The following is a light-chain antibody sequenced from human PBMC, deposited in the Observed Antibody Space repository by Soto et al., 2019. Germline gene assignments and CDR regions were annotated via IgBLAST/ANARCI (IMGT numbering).Light chain of an antibody. J-gene: IGKJ2*01. V-gene: IGKV3-15*01. CDR1: QSVSSN. CDR2: GAS. CDR3: HQYNNWPRT. Sequence: EIVMTQSPATLSVSPGERATLSCRASQSVSSNLAWYQQKPGQAPRLLIYGASTRATGIPARFSGSGSGTEFTFTISSLPSEDFAVYYCHQYNNWPRTFGRGTKVDIK.